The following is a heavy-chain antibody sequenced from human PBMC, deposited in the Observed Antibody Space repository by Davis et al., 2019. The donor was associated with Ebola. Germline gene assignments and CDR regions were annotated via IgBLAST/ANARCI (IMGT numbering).Heavy chain of an antibody. CDR1: GYTFTNSG. J-gene: IGHJ4*02. D-gene: IGHD1-1*01. Sequence: SVQVSCKASGYTFTNSGITWLRHAPGQALEWMDWINPHNGNTNYAQNVQGRVIMTSDTATTTAYMEVGSLRSDDTAVYYCARAQFPTTSDHWGQGTLVTVSS. CDR3: ARAQFPTTSDH. CDR2: INPHNGNT. V-gene: IGHV1-18*04.